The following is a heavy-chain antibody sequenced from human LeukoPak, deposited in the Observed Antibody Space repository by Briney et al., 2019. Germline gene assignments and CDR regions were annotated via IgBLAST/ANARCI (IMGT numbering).Heavy chain of an antibody. V-gene: IGHV4-61*02. CDR3: TRESATSGSTD. CDR2: IFTSGNT. Sequence: PSQTLSLTCTVSGDSISGNYYWNWIRQPAGKGLEWIGRIFTSGNTNYNSSLKSRVTISLNTSKDQFSLRLSSVTVADTAFYYCTRESATSGSTDWGQGTLVTVSS. J-gene: IGHJ4*02. CDR1: GDSISGNYY. D-gene: IGHD3-10*01.